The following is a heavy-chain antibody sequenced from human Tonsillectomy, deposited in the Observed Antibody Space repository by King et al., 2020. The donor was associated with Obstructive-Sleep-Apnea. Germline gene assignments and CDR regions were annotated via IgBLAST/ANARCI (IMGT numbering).Heavy chain of an antibody. Sequence: QLVQSGAEVKKPGASVKVSCKASGYTFTSYDINWVRQATGQGLEWMGWMNPNSGNTGSAQKFQGRVTMTRNTSISTAYMELSSLRSEDTAVYYCARVRITMVRGVISRFYNWFDPWGQGTLVTVSS. CDR1: GYTFTSYD. D-gene: IGHD3-10*01. V-gene: IGHV1-8*01. J-gene: IGHJ5*02. CDR2: MNPNSGNT. CDR3: ARVRITMVRGVISRFYNWFDP.